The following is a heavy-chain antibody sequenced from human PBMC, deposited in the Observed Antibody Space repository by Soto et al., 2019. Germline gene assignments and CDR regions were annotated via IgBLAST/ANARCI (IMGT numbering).Heavy chain of an antibody. V-gene: IGHV3-7*03. CDR1: GFTVISSF. CDR2: INQDGGVT. Sequence: PGGSLRLSGVASGFTVISSFMGWSRQGPGKGLEWVANINQDGGVTYYVDSVEGRFTISRDNTKDSLYLQMNSLRGEDTAIYYCARYYRGSGRYFFDYWGQGTPVTVSS. D-gene: IGHD6-19*01. J-gene: IGHJ4*02. CDR3: ARYYRGSGRYFFDY.